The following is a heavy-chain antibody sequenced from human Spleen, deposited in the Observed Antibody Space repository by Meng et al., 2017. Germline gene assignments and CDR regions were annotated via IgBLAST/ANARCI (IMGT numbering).Heavy chain of an antibody. CDR1: GFTFTSSA. J-gene: IGHJ5*02. V-gene: IGHV1-58*01. D-gene: IGHD3-10*01. CDR3: ARGVKGSNCFDP. Sequence: SVKVSCKASGFTFTSSAVQWVRQARGQRLEWIGWIVVGSGNTNYAQKFQERVTITRDMSTSTANMELSSLRAEDTAVYYCARGVKGSNCFDPWGQGTPVTVSS. CDR2: IVVGSGNT.